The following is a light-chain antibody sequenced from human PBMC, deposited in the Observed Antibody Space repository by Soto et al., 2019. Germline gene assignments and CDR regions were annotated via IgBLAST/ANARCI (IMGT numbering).Light chain of an antibody. CDR1: QILLHSNVXSY. CDR3: MQSIQLPLT. CDR2: ELS. V-gene: IGKV2D-29*01. Sequence: DIVMTQTPLSLSVAPGQPASISFNSSQILLHSNVXSYLYWYLQKPGQPPQVLIYELSNRFSGVPDRFSGSGSGTDFTLKISRVEAEDAGVYYCMQSIQLPLTFGGGTKVDIK. J-gene: IGKJ4*01.